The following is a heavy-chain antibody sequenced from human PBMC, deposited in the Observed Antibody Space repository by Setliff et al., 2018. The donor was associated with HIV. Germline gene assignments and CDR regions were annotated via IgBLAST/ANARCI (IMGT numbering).Heavy chain of an antibody. V-gene: IGHV1-18*01. D-gene: IGHD6-19*01. CDR3: ARVPYRSAWFSGGHDAFDV. J-gene: IGHJ3*01. Sequence: ASVKVSCKASGYTFTRHGISWVRQAPGQGLEWMGWISGYNGNTKYVQKLQGRVTMTTDTSTSTVYMELRSLRSDGTAVYYCARVPYRSAWFSGGHDAFDVWGQGTMVTVSS. CDR1: GYTFTRHG. CDR2: ISGYNGNT.